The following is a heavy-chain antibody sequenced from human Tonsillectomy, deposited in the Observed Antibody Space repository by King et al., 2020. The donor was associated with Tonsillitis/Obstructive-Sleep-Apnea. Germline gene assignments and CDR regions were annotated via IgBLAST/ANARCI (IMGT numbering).Heavy chain of an antibody. CDR2: IYPGDSDT. V-gene: IGHV5-51*01. J-gene: IGHJ4*02. Sequence: QLVQSGAEMKKPGESLKISCKGSGYSFSTYWVVWVRQMPGKGLEWRGLIYPGDSDTRYSPSFQGQVTISADKSISTAYLHWSSLKASDTAMYYCARGGSSKGASDFWGQGTLVTVSS. CDR3: ARGGSSKGASDF. D-gene: IGHD3-10*01. CDR1: GYSFSTYW.